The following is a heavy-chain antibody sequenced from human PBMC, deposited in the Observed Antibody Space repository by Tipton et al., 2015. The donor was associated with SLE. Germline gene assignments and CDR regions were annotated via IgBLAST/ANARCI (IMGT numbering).Heavy chain of an antibody. Sequence: TLSLTCTVSGGSISSYYWSWIRQPPGKGLEWIGYIYYSGSTNYNPSLKSRVTISVDTSKNQFSLKLSSVTAADTAVYYCARHLDYGDYYYYYYYGMDVWGQGTTVTVSS. CDR1: GGSISSYY. CDR3: ARHLDYGDYYYYYYYGMDV. V-gene: IGHV4-59*08. J-gene: IGHJ6*02. D-gene: IGHD4-17*01. CDR2: IYYSGST.